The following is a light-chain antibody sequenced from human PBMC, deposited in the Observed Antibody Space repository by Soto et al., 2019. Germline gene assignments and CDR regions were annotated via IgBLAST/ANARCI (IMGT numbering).Light chain of an antibody. CDR1: SSDVGGYNY. J-gene: IGLJ1*01. CDR2: EVS. V-gene: IGLV2-8*01. CDR3: TSYVGGNNHYV. Sequence: QSALTQPPSASGSPGQSVTISCTGTSSDVGGYNYVSWYQQHPDKAPKVVIYEVSKRPSGVPDRFSGSKSGNTASLTVSGLQAEDEADYYCTSYVGGNNHYVFGTGTKLTVL.